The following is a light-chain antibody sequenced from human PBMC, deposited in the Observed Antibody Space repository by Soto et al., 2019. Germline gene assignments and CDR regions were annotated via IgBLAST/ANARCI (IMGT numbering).Light chain of an antibody. CDR3: QQYNNWPPT. Sequence: EIVVTQSPATLSVSPGERATLSCRASQSVSSNLAWYMQKPGQAPRLLIYGASTRATGIPARFSGSGSGTEFTLTISSLQSEDFAVYYCQQYNNWPPTFGGGTKVEIK. CDR2: GAS. CDR1: QSVSSN. V-gene: IGKV3-15*01. J-gene: IGKJ4*01.